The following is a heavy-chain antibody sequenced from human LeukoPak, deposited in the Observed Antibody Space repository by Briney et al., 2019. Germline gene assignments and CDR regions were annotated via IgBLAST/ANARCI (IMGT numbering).Heavy chain of an antibody. CDR2: ISGSGGST. J-gene: IGHJ4*02. CDR3: AKRGDVLTALKYYFDS. V-gene: IGHV3-23*01. Sequence: GGSLRLSCAASEFTFSTYAMSWVRQAPGKGLEWVSAISGSGGSTFYAASVKGRFTISRDNSKNTLYLQMSSLRAEDTAIYYCAKRGDVLTALKYYFDSWGQGTLVTVSS. CDR1: EFTFSTYA. D-gene: IGHD3-9*01.